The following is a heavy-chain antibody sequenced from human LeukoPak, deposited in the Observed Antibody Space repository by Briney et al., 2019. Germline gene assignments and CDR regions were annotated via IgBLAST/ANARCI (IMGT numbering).Heavy chain of an antibody. CDR2: IHYSGST. CDR3: ARHSSGWYAFDY. J-gene: IGHJ4*02. D-gene: IGHD6-19*01. CDR1: GGSISSSSYY. Sequence: SETLSLTCTVSGGSISSSSYYWGWIRQPPGKGLEWIGSIHYSGSTNYNPSLKSRVTISVDTSKNQFSLKLSSVTAADTAVYSCARHSSGWYAFDYWGQGTLVTVSS. V-gene: IGHV4-39*01.